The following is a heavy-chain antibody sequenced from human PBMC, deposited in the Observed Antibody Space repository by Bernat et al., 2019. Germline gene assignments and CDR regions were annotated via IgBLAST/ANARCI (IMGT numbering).Heavy chain of an antibody. V-gene: IGHV1-69*06. CDR2: IIPIFGTA. CDR1: GGTFSSYA. CDR3: AGSTYGSGTTPGYYYMDV. J-gene: IGHJ6*03. D-gene: IGHD3-10*01. Sequence: QVQLVQSGAEVKKPGSSVKVSCKASGGTFSSYAISWVRQAPGHGLELMGGIIPIFGTANYAQKFQGRVTITADKSTSTAYMELSSLRSEDTAVYYCAGSTYGSGTTPGYYYMDVWGKGTTVTVSS.